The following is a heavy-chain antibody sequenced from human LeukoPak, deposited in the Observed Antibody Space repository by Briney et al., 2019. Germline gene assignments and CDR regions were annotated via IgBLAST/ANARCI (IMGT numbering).Heavy chain of an antibody. CDR2: IYYSGST. CDR1: GGSISSSSYY. Sequence: SETLSLTCTVSGGSISSSSYYWGWIRQPPGKGLEWIGSIYYSGSTYYNPSLKSRVTISVDTSKNQFSLKLSSVTAADTAVYYCARDSPHGDYDKGYYYYYGMDVWGKGTTVTVSS. CDR3: ARDSPHGDYDKGYYYYYGMDV. D-gene: IGHD4-17*01. V-gene: IGHV4-39*07. J-gene: IGHJ6*04.